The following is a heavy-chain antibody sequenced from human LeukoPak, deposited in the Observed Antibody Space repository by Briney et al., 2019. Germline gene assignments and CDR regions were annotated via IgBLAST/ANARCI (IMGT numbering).Heavy chain of an antibody. J-gene: IGHJ4*02. D-gene: IGHD5/OR15-5a*01. V-gene: IGHV3-23*01. CDR2: ISGSGLDT. CDR3: ARERERSTLN. CDR1: GLTFDSYA. Sequence: GGSLRLSCAASGLTFDSYAVSWVRQAPGKGLEWVSAISGSGLDTYYADSVKGRFTVSRDNSKNTVHLQMNSLRAEDTAIYYCARERERSTLNWGQGTLVTVSS.